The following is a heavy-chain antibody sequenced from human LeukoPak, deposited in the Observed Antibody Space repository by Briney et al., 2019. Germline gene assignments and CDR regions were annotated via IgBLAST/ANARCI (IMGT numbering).Heavy chain of an antibody. J-gene: IGHJ4*02. CDR1: GFTFSSYA. D-gene: IGHD3-22*01. V-gene: IGHV3-23*01. CDR2: ISGSGGST. CDR3: AKDPSIQTYYYDSSGHSPFDY. Sequence: GGSLRLSCAASGFTFSSYAMSWVRQAPGKGLEWVSAISGSGGSTYYADSVKGRFTISRDNSKNTLYLQMNSLRAEDTAVYYCAKDPSIQTYYYDSSGHSPFDYWGQGTLVTVSS.